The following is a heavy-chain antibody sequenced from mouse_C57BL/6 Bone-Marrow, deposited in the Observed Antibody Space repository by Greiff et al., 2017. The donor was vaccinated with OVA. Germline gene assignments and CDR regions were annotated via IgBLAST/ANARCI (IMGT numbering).Heavy chain of an antibody. CDR3: ASYYGSAWLAY. J-gene: IGHJ3*01. CDR2: INPSTGGT. D-gene: IGHD1-1*01. V-gene: IGHV1-42*01. Sequence: EVQLQQSGPELVKPGASVKISCKASGYSFTGYYLNWVKQSPEKSLEWIGEINPSTGGTTYNQTFKAKATLTVAKSSSTAYMQLKSLPSEASAVYYCASYYGSAWLAYWGQGTLVTVSA. CDR1: GYSFTGYY.